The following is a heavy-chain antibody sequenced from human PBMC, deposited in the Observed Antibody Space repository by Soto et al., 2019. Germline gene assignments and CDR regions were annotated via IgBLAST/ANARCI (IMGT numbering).Heavy chain of an antibody. CDR2: ISPYSGYT. CDR3: AREGRVLIPAAQPSGFDS. J-gene: IGHJ4*02. Sequence: ASVKVSCKGFGYSFMKYGINWVRQAPGQGLEWVGWISPYSGYTHSAQKFHGRLTLTTDTAASTAYMELRILRSADTARYYCAREGRVLIPAAQPSGFDSRGQGTLVTVSS. V-gene: IGHV1-18*01. D-gene: IGHD2-2*01. CDR1: GYSFMKYG.